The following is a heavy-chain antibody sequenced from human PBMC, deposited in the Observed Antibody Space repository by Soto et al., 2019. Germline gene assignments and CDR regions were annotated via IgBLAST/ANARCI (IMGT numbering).Heavy chain of an antibody. CDR2: ISYDGSNK. Sequence: QVQLVESGGGVVQPGRSLRLSCAASGFTFSSYAMHWVRQAPGKGLEWVAVISYDGSNKYYADSVKGRFTISRDNSKNTLYLQMNSLRAADTAVYYCASPPDAIDAWGQGTLVTVSS. V-gene: IGHV3-30-3*01. CDR1: GFTFSSYA. CDR3: ASPPDAIDA. J-gene: IGHJ5*02. D-gene: IGHD2-21*01.